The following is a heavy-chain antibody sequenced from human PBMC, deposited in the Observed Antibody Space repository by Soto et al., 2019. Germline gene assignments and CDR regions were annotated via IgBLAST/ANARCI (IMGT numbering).Heavy chain of an antibody. CDR1: GGSITTTSYY. CDR2: IFYGGST. J-gene: IGHJ4*01. D-gene: IGHD1-26*01. Sequence: SETLSLTCPVSGGSITTTSYYWGWIRQPPGKGLEWIGSIFYGGSTYYNPSLESRVTISVDTSKNQFSLKLNSVTAADTAMFYCVRERKVAGELHQFDYWGHGALVTVSS. V-gene: IGHV4-39*02. CDR3: VRERKVAGELHQFDY.